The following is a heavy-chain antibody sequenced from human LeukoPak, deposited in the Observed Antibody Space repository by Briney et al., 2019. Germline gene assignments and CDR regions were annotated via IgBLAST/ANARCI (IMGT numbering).Heavy chain of an antibody. J-gene: IGHJ6*02. CDR2: INPNSGGT. V-gene: IGHV1-2*02. CDR1: GYTFTEYY. CDR3: ARDHCTSSGCYEYYYYGVDV. Sequence: SVKVSCKASGYTFTEYYIQWVRKAPGQGLEWMGWINPNSGGTNYAQKFQGRVTMTRETSDSTAYMELSRLRSDDTAVYYCARDHCTSSGCYEYYYYGVDVWGQGTTVTVSS. D-gene: IGHD2-2*01.